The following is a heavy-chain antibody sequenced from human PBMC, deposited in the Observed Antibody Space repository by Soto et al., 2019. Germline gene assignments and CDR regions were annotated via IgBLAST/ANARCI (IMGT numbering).Heavy chain of an antibody. CDR3: AKDGGRDGYFGNWFDP. Sequence: QVQLVQSGAEVKKPGSSVKVSCTASGGTFSNYAITWVRQAPGQGLEWMGGIIPIFGTTNYAQKFQGRVTITADESTTTAYMELSSLRSEDTAVYYCAKDGGRDGYFGNWFDPWGQGTLVTVSS. D-gene: IGHD5-12*01. J-gene: IGHJ5*02. CDR1: GGTFSNYA. CDR2: IIPIFGTT. V-gene: IGHV1-69*12.